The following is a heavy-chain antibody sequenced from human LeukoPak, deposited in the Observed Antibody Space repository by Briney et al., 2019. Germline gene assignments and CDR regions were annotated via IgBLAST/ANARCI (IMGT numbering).Heavy chain of an antibody. Sequence: ASVKVSCKASGYTFTSYYMHWVRQAPGQGLEWMGRIIPILGIANYAQKFQGRVTITADKSTSTAYMELSSLRSEDTAVYYCARAVAADFDYWGQGTLVTVSS. V-gene: IGHV1-69*02. D-gene: IGHD6-19*01. CDR1: GYTFTSYY. CDR3: ARAVAADFDY. CDR2: IIPILGIA. J-gene: IGHJ4*02.